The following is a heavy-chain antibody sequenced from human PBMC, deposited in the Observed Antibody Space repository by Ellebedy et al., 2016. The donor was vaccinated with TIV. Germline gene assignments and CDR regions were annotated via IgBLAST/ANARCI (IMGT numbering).Heavy chain of an antibody. Sequence: ASVKVSCKAFGGTFSTYALNWVRQAPGQGLEWIGAFLPMFGTATSAQKFQGRVTITADESMTTAYMDLSSLRSEETAVYYCARVRWATVARGVPFHYGMDVWGQGTTVTVTS. CDR1: GGTFSTYA. V-gene: IGHV1-69*13. J-gene: IGHJ6*02. CDR3: ARVRWATVARGVPFHYGMDV. D-gene: IGHD3-10*01. CDR2: FLPMFGTA.